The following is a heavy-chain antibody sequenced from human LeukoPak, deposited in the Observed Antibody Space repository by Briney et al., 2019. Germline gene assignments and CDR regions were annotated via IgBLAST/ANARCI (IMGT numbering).Heavy chain of an antibody. CDR1: GYTFTSYG. Sequence: GASVKVSCKASGYTFTSYGISWVRQAPGQGLEWMGWISAYNGNTNYAQKFQGRVTMTEDTSTDTAYMELSSLRSEDTAVYYCATYVHLYDSSGYLNWGQGTLVTVSS. CDR2: ISAYNGNT. J-gene: IGHJ4*02. D-gene: IGHD3-22*01. V-gene: IGHV1-18*01. CDR3: ATYVHLYDSSGYLN.